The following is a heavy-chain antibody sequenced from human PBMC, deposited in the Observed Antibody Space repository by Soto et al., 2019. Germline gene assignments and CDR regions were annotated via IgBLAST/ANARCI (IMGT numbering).Heavy chain of an antibody. CDR1: GFTFSGSA. V-gene: IGHV3-73*02. CDR2: IRSKANSYAT. Sequence: EVQLVESGGGLVQPGGSLKLSCAASGFTFSGSAMHWVRQASGKGLEWVGRIRSKANSYATAYAASVKGRFTISRDDSKNTAYLQMNSLKTEDTAVYYCAKDAIPYNGRDDAFDLWGQGTMVTVSS. J-gene: IGHJ3*01. CDR3: AKDAIPYNGRDDAFDL. D-gene: IGHD2-8*01.